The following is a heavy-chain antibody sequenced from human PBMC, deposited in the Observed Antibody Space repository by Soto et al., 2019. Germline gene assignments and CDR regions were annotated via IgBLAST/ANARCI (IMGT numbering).Heavy chain of an antibody. J-gene: IGHJ4*02. Sequence: PGESLKISCKASGYSFTTYRIGWVRQMPGKGLEWMGIIYPYDSETRYSPSFQGQVTISADKSISAAYLQWSSLKASDTAMYYCARHLVGATRGNFDYWGQGPLVTVYS. CDR3: ARHLVGATRGNFDY. CDR2: IYPYDSET. CDR1: GYSFTTYR. V-gene: IGHV5-51*01. D-gene: IGHD1-26*01.